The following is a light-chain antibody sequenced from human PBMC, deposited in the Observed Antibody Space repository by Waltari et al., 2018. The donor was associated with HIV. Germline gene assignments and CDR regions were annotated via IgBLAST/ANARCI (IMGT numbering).Light chain of an antibody. CDR2: ENK. V-gene: IGLV1-51*01. J-gene: IGLJ3*02. CDR1: SSNIGNNF. Sequence: QSVLTQPPSVSAAPGQKVTISCSGSSSNIGNNFVSWYQQLPGTAHKLLSYENKKRPSGIPDRFSGSKSATSATLDITGLQTGDEADYHCGAWDSSLTVGMFGGGTKLTVL. CDR3: GAWDSSLTVGM.